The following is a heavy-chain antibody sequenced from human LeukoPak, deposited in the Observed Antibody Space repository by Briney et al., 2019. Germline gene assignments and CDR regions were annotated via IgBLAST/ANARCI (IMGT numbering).Heavy chain of an antibody. Sequence: GGSLRLSCAASGFTFSSYGMHWVRQAPGKGLEWVAFIRYDGSNKYYADSVKGRFTISRDNSKNTLYLQMNSLRAEDTAVYYCAKRTVVVDYYFDYWGQGTLVTVSS. V-gene: IGHV3-30*02. CDR2: IRYDGSNK. D-gene: IGHD3-22*01. J-gene: IGHJ4*02. CDR3: AKRTVVVDYYFDY. CDR1: GFTFSSYG.